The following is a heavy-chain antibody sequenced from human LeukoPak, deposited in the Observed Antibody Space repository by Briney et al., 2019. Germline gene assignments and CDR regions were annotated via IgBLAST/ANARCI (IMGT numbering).Heavy chain of an antibody. Sequence: GGSQRLSCAASGYTFYNYAVTWVRQAPGKGLEWGSSISHDGASTHYADSVKGRFTISRDTSKNTVFLQMDSLRAEATAVYFCAKYGSGQLWLLGWYFDFWGRGTLVSVSS. J-gene: IGHJ2*01. V-gene: IGHV3-23*01. D-gene: IGHD3-16*01. CDR1: GYTFYNYA. CDR2: ISHDGAST. CDR3: AKYGSGQLWLLGWYFDF.